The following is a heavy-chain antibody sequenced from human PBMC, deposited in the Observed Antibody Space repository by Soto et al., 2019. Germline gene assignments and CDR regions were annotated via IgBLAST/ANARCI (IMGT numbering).Heavy chain of an antibody. D-gene: IGHD2-21*02. J-gene: IGHJ4*02. CDR1: GFSLTTSGEA. Sequence: QITLRECGPALVKPTQTLTVSCTFSGFSLTTSGEAVAWFRQPPGKALEWLGIIYWDDDKRYSPSLSNGIAVTKDTSNNQAFRAIAGVDPSDTATYYCAHTVAGTSGRDLDYWGQGTRVTVSS. CDR3: AHTVAGTSGRDLDY. V-gene: IGHV2-5*02. CDR2: IYWDDDK.